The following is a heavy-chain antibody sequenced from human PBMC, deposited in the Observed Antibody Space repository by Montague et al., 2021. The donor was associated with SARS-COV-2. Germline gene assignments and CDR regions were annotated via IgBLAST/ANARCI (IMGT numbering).Heavy chain of an antibody. CDR2: IHHGGST. CDR1: GGSFSTYS. V-gene: IGHV4-34*01. J-gene: IGHJ6*03. D-gene: IGHD3-10*01. Sequence: SETLSLTCAVHGGSFSTYSWNWIRQPPGKGLEWIGEIHHGGSTNYNPSLKSRVTISADTSKNQFSLKLTSVAAADTAVYHCARLGDGVVPSPILGVGPYYSYYYMGVWGKGTTVTGSS. CDR3: ARLGDGVVPSPILGVGPYYSYYYMGV.